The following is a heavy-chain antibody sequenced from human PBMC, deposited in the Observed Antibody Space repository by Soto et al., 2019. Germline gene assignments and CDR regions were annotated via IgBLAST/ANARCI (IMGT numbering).Heavy chain of an antibody. CDR2: INAGNGNT. V-gene: IGHV1-3*01. Sequence: ASVKVSCKASGYTFTSYAMHWVRQAPGQRLEWMGWINAGNGNTKYSQKFQGRVTITRDTSASTAYTELSSLRSEDTAVYYCARAPGGSSSFVDYWGQGTLVTVSS. CDR3: ARAPGGSSSFVDY. CDR1: GYTFTSYA. J-gene: IGHJ4*02. D-gene: IGHD6-6*01.